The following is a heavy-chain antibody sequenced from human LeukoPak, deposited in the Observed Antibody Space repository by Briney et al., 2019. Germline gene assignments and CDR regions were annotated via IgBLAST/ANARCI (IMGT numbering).Heavy chain of an antibody. CDR1: GGSISDFY. CDR2: INSGGST. V-gene: IGHV4-4*07. CDR3: ARDFDF. J-gene: IGHJ4*02. Sequence: SETLSLTCTVSGGSISDFYWSWIRQPAGKGLEWIGRINSGGSTNYNPSLKSRVTMSVDTSKKQFSLNLGSVTAADTAVYYCARDFDFWGQGTLVTVSS.